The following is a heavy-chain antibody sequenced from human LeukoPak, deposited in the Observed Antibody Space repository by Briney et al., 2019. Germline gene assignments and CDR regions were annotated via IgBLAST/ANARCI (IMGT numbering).Heavy chain of an antibody. Sequence: PSETLSLTCTVSGGSISSSSYYWGWIRQPPGKGLEWIGNIYYRGSTYYNPSLKSRLTISVDTSRNQFSLKLSSVTAADTAVYYCARIYYYYYMDVWGNGTTVTISS. J-gene: IGHJ6*03. CDR3: ARIYYYYYMDV. CDR2: IYYRGST. CDR1: GGSISSSSYY. V-gene: IGHV4-39*01.